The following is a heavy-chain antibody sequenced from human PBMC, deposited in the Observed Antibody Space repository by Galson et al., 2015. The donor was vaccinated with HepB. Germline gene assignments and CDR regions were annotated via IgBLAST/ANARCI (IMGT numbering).Heavy chain of an antibody. V-gene: IGHV4-59*08. CDR3: ARWNGQYSSGWRDAFDI. CDR2: IYYSGST. D-gene: IGHD6-19*01. CDR1: GGSISSYY. J-gene: IGHJ3*02. Sequence: QVQLQESGPGLVKPSETLSLTCPVSGGSISSYYWSWIRQPPGKGLEWIGYIYYSGSTNYYPSLKSRVTISVDTSKNQLSLKLSSVTAADTAVYYCARWNGQYSSGWRDAFDIWGQGTMVTVSS.